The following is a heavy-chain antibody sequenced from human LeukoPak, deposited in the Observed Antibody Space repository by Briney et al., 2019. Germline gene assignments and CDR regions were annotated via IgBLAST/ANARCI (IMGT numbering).Heavy chain of an antibody. CDR2: ITGSGDST. CDR3: VYGSDSDYGGYPGLFDY. Sequence: GGSLRLSCAASGFTFSTYAMGWVRQAPGKGLEWVSAITGSGDSTYYTDSVKGRFSVSRDNSKNTVYLQMNSLRVEDTAVYYCVYGSDSDYGGYPGLFDYWGQGTLVTVSS. V-gene: IGHV3-23*01. J-gene: IGHJ4*02. D-gene: IGHD4/OR15-4a*01. CDR1: GFTFSTYA.